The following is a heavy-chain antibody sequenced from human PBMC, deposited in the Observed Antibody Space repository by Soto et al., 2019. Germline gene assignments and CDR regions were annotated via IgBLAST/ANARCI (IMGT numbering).Heavy chain of an antibody. CDR2: IYYSGST. CDR1: GGSISSGGYY. V-gene: IGHV4-31*03. Sequence: QVQLQESGPGLVKPSQTLSLTCTVSGGSISSGGYYWSWIRQHPGKGLEWIGYIYYSGSTYYNPSIKSRVTISVDTSKNQFSLKLSSVTAADTAVYYCARGRDIVVVVAATQGAFDIWGQGTMVTVSS. D-gene: IGHD2-15*01. CDR3: ARGRDIVVVVAATQGAFDI. J-gene: IGHJ3*02.